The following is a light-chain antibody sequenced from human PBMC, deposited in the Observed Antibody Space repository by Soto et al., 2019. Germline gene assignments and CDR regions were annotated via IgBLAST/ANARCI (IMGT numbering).Light chain of an antibody. CDR1: QGISSY. J-gene: IGKJ1*01. CDR2: AAS. V-gene: IGKV1-8*01. Sequence: AIRMTQSPSSLSASTGDRVTITFLASQGISSYLAWYQQKPGKAPKLLIYAASTLQSGVPSRFSGSGSATDFTLTISCLQSEDFATYYCQQYYSYPRTFGQGTKVEIK. CDR3: QQYYSYPRT.